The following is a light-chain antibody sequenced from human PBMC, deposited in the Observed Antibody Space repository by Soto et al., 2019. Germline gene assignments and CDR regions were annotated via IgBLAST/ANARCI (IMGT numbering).Light chain of an antibody. V-gene: IGLV1-40*01. CDR1: SSNIGAGYA. J-gene: IGLJ2*01. CDR2: DNN. CDR3: QSFDSSRLGLL. Sequence: QSVLTQPPSVSGAPGQRVTISCTGSSSNIGAGYAVHWYQQLPGKAPKLLMYDNNNRPSGVPKRFSGSKSGTSASPAIAGLQTEDEADYFCQSFDSSRLGLLFGGGTQLTVL.